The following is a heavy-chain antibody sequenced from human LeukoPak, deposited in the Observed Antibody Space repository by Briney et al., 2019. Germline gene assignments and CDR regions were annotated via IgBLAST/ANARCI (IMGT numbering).Heavy chain of an antibody. CDR1: GFTFSSYA. V-gene: IGHV3-23*01. D-gene: IGHD1-7*01. Sequence: GGSLRLSCAASGFTFSSYAMTWVRQAPGKGLEWVSAISGSGGSTYYADSVRGRFTISRDNSKNTLFLQMNSLRAEDTAVYYCAKRRGLELLYYYYMDVWGKGTTVTVSS. CDR3: AKRRGLELLYYYYMDV. CDR2: ISGSGGST. J-gene: IGHJ6*03.